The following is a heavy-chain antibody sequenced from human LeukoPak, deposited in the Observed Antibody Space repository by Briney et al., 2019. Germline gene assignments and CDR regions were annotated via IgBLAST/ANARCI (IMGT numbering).Heavy chain of an antibody. J-gene: IGHJ4*02. CDR1: GYTFTDYY. D-gene: IGHD3-10*01. Sequence: GASVRVSCKASGYTFTDYYIHWVRQAPGQGLEWMGWIKPSSGGTNYAQKFQGRVTMTRDTSISTAYMELSRLGSDDTAVYYCARDLKVRGPVDYWGQGSLVTVSS. CDR2: IKPSSGGT. CDR3: ARDLKVRGPVDY. V-gene: IGHV1-2*02.